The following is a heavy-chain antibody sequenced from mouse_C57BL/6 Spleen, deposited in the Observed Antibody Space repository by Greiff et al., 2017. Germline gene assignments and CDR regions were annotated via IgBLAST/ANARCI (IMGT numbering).Heavy chain of an antibody. CDR1: GYTFTSYW. J-gene: IGHJ2*01. CDR3: ARSITTVVEYYLDY. V-gene: IGHV1-59*01. Sequence: QVQLQQPGAELVRPGTSVKLSCKASGYTFTSYWMHWVKQRTGQGLEWIGVIDPSDSYTNYNQKFKGKATLTVDTSSSTAYMQLSSLTSEDSAVYYCARSITTVVEYYLDYWGQGTTLTVSS. D-gene: IGHD1-1*01. CDR2: IDPSDSYT.